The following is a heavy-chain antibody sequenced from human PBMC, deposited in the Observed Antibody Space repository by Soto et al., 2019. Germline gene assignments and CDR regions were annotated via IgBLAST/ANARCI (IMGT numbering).Heavy chain of an antibody. CDR1: GYTFTSYA. J-gene: IGHJ6*02. D-gene: IGHD4-4*01. V-gene: IGHV1-3*01. Sequence: ASVKVSCKASGYTFTSYAIHWVRQAPGQRLEWMGWINACNGNRKYSQKFQGRVTITRDTSSSTAYMELRSLRSDDTAVYFCARDVTVTRFYIYNGMDVWGQGTTVTVSS. CDR3: ARDVTVTRFYIYNGMDV. CDR2: INACNGNR.